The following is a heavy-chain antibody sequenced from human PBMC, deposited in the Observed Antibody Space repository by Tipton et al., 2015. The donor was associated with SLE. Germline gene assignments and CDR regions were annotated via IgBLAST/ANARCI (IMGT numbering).Heavy chain of an antibody. Sequence: TLSLICAVYGGSFSGYYWSWIRQPPGKGLEWIGEINHSGSTNYNPSLKSRVTISVDTSKNQFSLKLSSVTAADTAVYYCARGHSSSSPFDYWGQGTLVTVSS. V-gene: IGHV4-34*01. J-gene: IGHJ4*02. CDR2: INHSGST. CDR1: GGSFSGYY. D-gene: IGHD6-6*01. CDR3: ARGHSSSSPFDY.